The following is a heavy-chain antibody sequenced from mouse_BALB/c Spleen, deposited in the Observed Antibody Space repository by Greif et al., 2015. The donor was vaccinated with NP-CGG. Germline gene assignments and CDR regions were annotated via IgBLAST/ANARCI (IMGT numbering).Heavy chain of an antibody. CDR2: ISRGGGST. V-gene: IGHV5-12-1*01. Sequence: EVKLVESGGGLVKPGGSLKLSCAASGFAFISYDMSWVRQTPEKRLEWVAYISRGGGSTYYPDTVKGRFTISRDNAKNTLYLQMSSLKSEDTAMYYCARHYYGSSYSYWGQGTTLTVSS. CDR3: ARHYYGSSYSY. D-gene: IGHD1-1*01. J-gene: IGHJ2*01. CDR1: GFAFISYD.